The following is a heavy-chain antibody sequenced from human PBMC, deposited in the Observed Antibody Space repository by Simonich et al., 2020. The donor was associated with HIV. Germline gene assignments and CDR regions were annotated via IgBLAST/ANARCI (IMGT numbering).Heavy chain of an antibody. Sequence: EVQLVQSGAEVKKPGESLKISCKGSGYSFTSYWICWVRPMPGKGLEWMGNIYPSASVTRYSPSFQGQVTISADKSISTAYLQWSSLKASDTAMDYCARLRSNLRSNDAVHIWGQGTMVTVSS. CDR3: ARLRSNLRSNDAVHI. J-gene: IGHJ3*02. CDR1: GYSFTSYW. CDR2: IYPSASVT. V-gene: IGHV5-51*01. D-gene: IGHD7-27*01.